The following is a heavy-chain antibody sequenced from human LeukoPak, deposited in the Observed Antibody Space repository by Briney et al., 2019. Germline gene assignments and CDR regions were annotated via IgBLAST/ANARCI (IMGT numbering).Heavy chain of an antibody. D-gene: IGHD2-2*01. CDR2: IYGGGST. CDR3: ARDLQLRAFDI. V-gene: IGHV3-53*01. J-gene: IGHJ3*02. Sequence: GGSLRLSCAASGFTVSSNYMSWVRQAPGKGLEWVSVIYGGGSTYYADSVKGRFTISRDNSKNTLYLQMNSLRAEDTAVYYCARDLQLRAFDIWGQGTMVTVSS. CDR1: GFTVSSNY.